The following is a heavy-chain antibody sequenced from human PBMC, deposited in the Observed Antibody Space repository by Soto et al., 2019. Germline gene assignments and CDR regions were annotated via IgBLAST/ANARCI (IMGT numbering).Heavy chain of an antibody. CDR2: INPSGGTT. V-gene: IGHV1-46*01. D-gene: IGHD3-10*01. CDR1: GYTFTNYY. Sequence: GASVKVSCKTSGYTFTNYYIHWVRQAPGQGLEWMGIINPSGGTTSYAQKFQDRVTMTKDTSTSTLYMELSSLGYEDTAIYYCAREWSGESLRKWAFDYWGQGTLVTVSS. J-gene: IGHJ4*02. CDR3: AREWSGESLRKWAFDY.